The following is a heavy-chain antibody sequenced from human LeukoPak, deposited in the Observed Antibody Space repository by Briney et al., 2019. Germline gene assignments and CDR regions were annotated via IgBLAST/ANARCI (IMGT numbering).Heavy chain of an antibody. J-gene: IGHJ3*02. V-gene: IGHV4-59*02. CDR1: GFTVSSNS. Sequence: PGGSLRLSCTVSGFTVSSNSMSWIRQPPGKGLEWVGCVSYSGSTNYNPSLMSRVTISVDTPKNQFSLKLISVTAADTAVYYCARDYRDGYNYPYAFDIWGQGTMVTVSS. CDR2: VSYSGST. CDR3: ARDYRDGYNYPYAFDI. D-gene: IGHD5-24*01.